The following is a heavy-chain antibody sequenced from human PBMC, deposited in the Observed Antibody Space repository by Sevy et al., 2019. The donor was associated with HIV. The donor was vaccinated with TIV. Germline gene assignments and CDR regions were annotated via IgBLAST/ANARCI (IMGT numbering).Heavy chain of an antibody. CDR2: IYYSGST. CDR1: GGSISSYY. V-gene: IGHV4-59*12. CDR3: ARNVPTYYYDGSGCDY. J-gene: IGHJ4*02. D-gene: IGHD3-22*01. Sequence: SETLSLTCTVSGGSISSYYWSWIRQPPGKGLEWIGYIYYSGSTNYNPSLKSRVTISVDTSKNQFSLKLSSVTAADTAVYYCARNVPTYYYDGSGCDYWGQGTLVTVST.